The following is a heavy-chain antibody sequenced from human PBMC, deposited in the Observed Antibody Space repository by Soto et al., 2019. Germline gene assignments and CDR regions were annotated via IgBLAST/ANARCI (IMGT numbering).Heavy chain of an antibody. Sequence: SETLSLTCTVSGGSIRDYYWSWIRQSPGKGLEWLGYIYDRGTTNYNPSLRSRVAISMDTSKNQFSLKLSSVTTADTAVYYCARVGGYSYGDFDYWGQGALVTVSS. V-gene: IGHV4-59*01. D-gene: IGHD5-18*01. CDR3: ARVGGYSYGDFDY. CDR2: IYDRGTT. CDR1: GGSIRDYY. J-gene: IGHJ4*02.